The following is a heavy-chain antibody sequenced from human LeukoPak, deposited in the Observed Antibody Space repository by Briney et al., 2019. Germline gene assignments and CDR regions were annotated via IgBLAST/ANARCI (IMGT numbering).Heavy chain of an antibody. V-gene: IGHV4-61*02. CDR2: IYTSGST. Sequence: SQTLSLTCTVSGGSISSGSYYWSWIRQPAGKGLEWIGRIYTSGSTNYNPSLKSRVTISVDTSKNQFSLKLSSVTAADTAVYYCAREEDAHYYYYYMDVWGKGTTVTISS. CDR3: AREEDAHYYYYYMDV. CDR1: GGSISSGSYY. J-gene: IGHJ6*03. D-gene: IGHD2-15*01.